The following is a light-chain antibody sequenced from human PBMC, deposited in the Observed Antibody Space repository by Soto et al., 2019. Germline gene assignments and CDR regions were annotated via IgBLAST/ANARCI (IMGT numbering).Light chain of an antibody. CDR2: DVT. CDR1: SSDIGAYNY. V-gene: IGLV2-14*03. CDR3: LSNTSSSTFWV. Sequence: QSALTQPASVSGSPGQSITISCAGSSSDIGAYNYVSWYQHHPGKAPKLMIYDVTNRPSGVSDRFSGSKSGNTASLTISGLQAEDEADYYCLSNTSSSTFWVFGGGTKLTVL. J-gene: IGLJ3*02.